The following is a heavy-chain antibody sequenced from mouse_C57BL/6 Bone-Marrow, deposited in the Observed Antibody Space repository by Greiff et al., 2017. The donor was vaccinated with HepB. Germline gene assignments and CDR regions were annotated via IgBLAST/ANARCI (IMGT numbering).Heavy chain of an antibody. CDR3: AVTVVARGY. CDR2: ISSGGSYT. D-gene: IGHD1-1*01. CDR1: GFTFSSYG. Sequence: DVKLVESGGDLVKPGGSLKLSCAASGFTFSSYGMSWVRQTPDKRLEWVATISSGGSYTYYPDSVKGRFTISRDNAKNTLYLQMSSLKSEDTAMYYCAVTVVARGYWGQGTTLTVSS. V-gene: IGHV5-6*02. J-gene: IGHJ2*01.